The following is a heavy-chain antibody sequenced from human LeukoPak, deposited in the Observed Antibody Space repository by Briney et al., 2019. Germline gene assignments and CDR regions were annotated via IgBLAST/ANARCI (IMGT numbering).Heavy chain of an antibody. D-gene: IGHD1-26*01. CDR2: IYYTGSI. V-gene: IGHV4-59*01. Sequence: SETLSLTCAVYGGSFSGNFWTWIRQPPGKGLEWIGYIYYTGSIDYNPSLKSRVTISVDTSKNQLSLKLNSVTAVDAAVYYCARSDGAGGTDYWGQGTLVTVSS. CDR3: ARSDGAGGTDY. CDR1: GGSFSGNF. J-gene: IGHJ4*02.